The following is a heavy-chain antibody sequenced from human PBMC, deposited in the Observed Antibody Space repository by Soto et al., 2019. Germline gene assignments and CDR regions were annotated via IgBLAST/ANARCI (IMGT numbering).Heavy chain of an antibody. CDR2: ISSSGSTI. CDR3: ARDQYYYGSGSYPYYYYGMDV. Sequence: QVQLVESGGGLVKPGGSLRLSCAASGFTFSDYYMSWIRQAPGKGLEWVSYISSSGSTIYYADSVKGRFTISRDNAKNSLYLKMNSLRAEYTAVYYCARDQYYYGSGSYPYYYYGMDVWGQGTTVTVSS. CDR1: GFTFSDYY. J-gene: IGHJ6*02. V-gene: IGHV3-11*01. D-gene: IGHD3-10*01.